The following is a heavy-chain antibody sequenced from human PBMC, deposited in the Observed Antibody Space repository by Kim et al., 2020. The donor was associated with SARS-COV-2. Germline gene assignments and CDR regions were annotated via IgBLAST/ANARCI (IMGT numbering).Heavy chain of an antibody. CDR2: IYTSGST. V-gene: IGHV4-4*07. CDR3: ARERDYYDSSGYDPTDY. CDR1: GGSISSYY. J-gene: IGHJ4*02. D-gene: IGHD3-22*01. Sequence: SETLSLTCTVSGGSISSYYWSWIRQPAGKGLEWIGRIYTSGSTNYNPSLKSRVTMSVDTSKNQFSLKLSSVTAADTAVYYCARERDYYDSSGYDPTDYWGQGTLVTVSS.